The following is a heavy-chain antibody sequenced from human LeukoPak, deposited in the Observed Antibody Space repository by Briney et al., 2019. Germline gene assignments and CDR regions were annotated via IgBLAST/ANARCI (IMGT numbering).Heavy chain of an antibody. V-gene: IGHV3-30*03. J-gene: IGHJ4*02. Sequence: GGSVRLSCVASGFAFSSYGMHWVLQAPGKGLEWVAVISHDGSRKYYADSVKGRFTISRDDSKNTLYLQMNSLRAEDTAVYYCARVSITAAGPFDYWDQGTLVTVSS. CDR3: ARVSITAAGPFDY. D-gene: IGHD6-13*01. CDR1: GFAFSSYG. CDR2: ISHDGSRK.